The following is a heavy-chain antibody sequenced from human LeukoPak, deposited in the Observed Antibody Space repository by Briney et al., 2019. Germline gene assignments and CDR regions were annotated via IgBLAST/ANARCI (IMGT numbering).Heavy chain of an antibody. Sequence: GGSLRLSCAASGFTFSTYGMHWVRQAPGKGLEWVSFIRYVGINKYYADSVKGRFTISRDNAKNSLYLQMNSLRAEDTAVYYCARESGYSYGYVDYWGQGTLVTVSS. D-gene: IGHD5-18*01. CDR1: GFTFSTYG. V-gene: IGHV3-30*02. J-gene: IGHJ4*02. CDR2: IRYVGINK. CDR3: ARESGYSYGYVDY.